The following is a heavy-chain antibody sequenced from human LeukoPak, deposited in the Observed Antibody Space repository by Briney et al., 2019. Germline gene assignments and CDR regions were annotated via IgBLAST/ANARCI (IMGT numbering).Heavy chain of an antibody. D-gene: IGHD2-15*01. Sequence: SETLSLTCAVYGVSLDSYYWSWVRQPPGEGLEWIGEIYESGTTEYNPSLKSRVTISMVPSKQQFSLSLSSVTAADTAVYYCARGAWATRLGSWGLGTPVIVSS. J-gene: IGHJ4*02. CDR2: IYESGTT. CDR1: GVSLDSYY. V-gene: IGHV4-34*01. CDR3: ARGAWATRLGS.